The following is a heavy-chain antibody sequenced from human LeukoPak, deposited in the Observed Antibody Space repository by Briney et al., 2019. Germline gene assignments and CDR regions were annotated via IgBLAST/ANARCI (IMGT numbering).Heavy chain of an antibody. CDR2: IYYDGST. J-gene: IGHJ6*03. Sequence: KASETLSLTCTVSGGSISITNYYWGWIRQPPGKGLEWIGNIYYDGSTYYNPSLKSRVTMSVDTSKNQFSLKLSSVTAADTAVYYCARDYIVVVPAVPDVNYYYYMDVWGKGTTVTVSS. D-gene: IGHD2-2*01. CDR1: GGSISITNYY. V-gene: IGHV4-39*07. CDR3: ARDYIVVVPAVPDVNYYYYMDV.